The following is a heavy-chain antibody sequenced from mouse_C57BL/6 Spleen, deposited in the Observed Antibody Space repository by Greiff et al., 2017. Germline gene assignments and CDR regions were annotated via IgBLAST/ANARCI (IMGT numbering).Heavy chain of an antibody. CDR1: GFTFSSYG. J-gene: IGHJ2*01. CDR3: ARRGVTTPYFDY. Sequence: EVHLVESGGDLVKPGGSLKLSCAASGFTFSSYGMSWVRQTPDKRLEWVATISSGGSYTYYPDSVKGRFTISRDNAKNTLYLQMSSLKSEDTAMYYCARRGVTTPYFDYWGQGTTLTVSS. D-gene: IGHD2-2*01. CDR2: ISSGGSYT. V-gene: IGHV5-6*01.